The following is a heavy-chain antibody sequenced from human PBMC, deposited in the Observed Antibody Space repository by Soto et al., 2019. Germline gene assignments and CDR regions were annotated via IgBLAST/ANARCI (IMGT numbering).Heavy chain of an antibody. CDR3: AASIFYYGTDV. Sequence: GESLKISCKGSGYTFTNYWIGWVRQMPGKGLEWMGIIYPGDSDTKYNPSFQGQVTISADKSITTTYLQWSSLKASDTAIYYCAASIFYYGTDVRGQGTTVTVSS. CDR1: GYTFTNYW. J-gene: IGHJ6*02. V-gene: IGHV5-51*01. CDR2: IYPGDSDT.